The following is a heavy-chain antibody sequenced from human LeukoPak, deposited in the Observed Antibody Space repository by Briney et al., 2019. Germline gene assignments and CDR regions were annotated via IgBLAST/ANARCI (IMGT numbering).Heavy chain of an antibody. CDR2: INHSGST. J-gene: IGHJ4*02. D-gene: IGHD1-1*01. CDR1: GGSFSGYY. V-gene: IGHV4-34*01. CDR3: ARGQLIPTPLDY. Sequence: KPSETLSLTCAVYGGSFSGYYWSWIRQPPGKELEWIGEINHSGSTNYNPSLKSRVTISVDTSKNQFSLKLSSVTAADTAVYYCARGQLIPTPLDYWGQGTLVTVSS.